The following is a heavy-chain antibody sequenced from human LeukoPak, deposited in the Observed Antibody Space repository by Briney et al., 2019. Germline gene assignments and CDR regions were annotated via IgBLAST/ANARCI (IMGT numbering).Heavy chain of an antibody. CDR3: ARDCSSTSCQEGYYYYYGMDV. Sequence: ASVKVSCKASGYTFTSYGISWVRQAPGQGLEWMGWIGAYNGNTNYAQKLQGRVTMTTDTSTSTAYMELRSLRSDDTAVYYCARDCSSTSCQEGYYYYYGMDVWGQGTTVTVSS. CDR2: IGAYNGNT. CDR1: GYTFTSYG. J-gene: IGHJ6*02. D-gene: IGHD2-2*01. V-gene: IGHV1-18*01.